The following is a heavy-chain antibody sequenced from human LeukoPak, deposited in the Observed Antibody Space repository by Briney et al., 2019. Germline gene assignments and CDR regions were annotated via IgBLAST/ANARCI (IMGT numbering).Heavy chain of an antibody. CDR2: LKYDESAK. Sequence: GGSLRLSCAASGFTFSSFWMSWVRQAPGKGLEWVANLKYDESAKYYVDSVKGRFTISRDNAKNSLYLQMNSLRVEDTAVYYCANEASRGYSFAYTPIEKPYYFDYWGQGTLVTVSS. CDR1: GFTFSSFW. D-gene: IGHD5-18*01. J-gene: IGHJ4*02. V-gene: IGHV3-7*01. CDR3: ANEASRGYSFAYTPIEKPYYFDY.